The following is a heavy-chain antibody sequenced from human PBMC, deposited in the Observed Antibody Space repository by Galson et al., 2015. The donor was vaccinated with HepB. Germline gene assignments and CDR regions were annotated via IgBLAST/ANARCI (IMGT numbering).Heavy chain of an antibody. Sequence: PALVKPTQTLTLTCTVSGFSLSDAKLGVSWIRQPPGKAPEWLAHILWNDEKSYSRSLRRRLTISRDNSKNTVSLQMNSLTVEDAAVYYCARVPAYGDFIPRYFDSWGQGTLVTVSS. J-gene: IGHJ4*02. D-gene: IGHD4-17*01. V-gene: IGHV2-26*01. CDR2: ILWNDEK. CDR3: ARVPAYGDFIPRYFDS. CDR1: GFSLSDAKLG.